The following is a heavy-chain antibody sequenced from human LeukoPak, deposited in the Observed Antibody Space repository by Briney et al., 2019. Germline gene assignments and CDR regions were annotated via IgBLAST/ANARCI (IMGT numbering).Heavy chain of an antibody. V-gene: IGHV3-21*01. D-gene: IGHD3-9*01. J-gene: IGHJ4*02. CDR1: GFTFSTYS. CDR2: ISSNSRYI. Sequence: GGSLRLSCAASGFTFSTYSVSWVRQAPGKGLEWVSSISSNSRYIYYADSMRGRFTISRDNAKNSLYLQMNSLRAEDTAVYYCAPDWLFGYWGQGTLVTVSS. CDR3: APDWLFGY.